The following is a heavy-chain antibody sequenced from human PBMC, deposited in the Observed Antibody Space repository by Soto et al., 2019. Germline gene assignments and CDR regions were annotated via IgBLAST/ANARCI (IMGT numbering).Heavy chain of an antibody. V-gene: IGHV3-7*04. Sequence: GRFTISRDNAKNSLYLQMNSLRAEDTAVYYCARDSPDQLLAYYFDYWGQGTLVTVSS. J-gene: IGHJ4*02. D-gene: IGHD2-2*01. CDR3: ARDSPDQLLAYYFDY.